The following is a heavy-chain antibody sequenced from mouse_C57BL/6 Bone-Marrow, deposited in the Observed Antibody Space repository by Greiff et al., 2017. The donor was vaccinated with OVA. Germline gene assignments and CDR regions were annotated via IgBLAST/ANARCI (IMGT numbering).Heavy chain of an antibody. J-gene: IGHJ3*01. CDR3: ATYGSSQAWFAY. Sequence: VQLKESGAELVKPGASVKMSCKASGYTFTTYPVEWMKQNHGKSLEWIGNFHPYNDDTKYNEKFKGKATLTVEKSSSTVYLELSRLTSDDSAVYYCATYGSSQAWFAYWGQGTLVTVSA. CDR1: GYTFTTYP. D-gene: IGHD1-1*01. V-gene: IGHV1-47*01. CDR2: FHPYNDDT.